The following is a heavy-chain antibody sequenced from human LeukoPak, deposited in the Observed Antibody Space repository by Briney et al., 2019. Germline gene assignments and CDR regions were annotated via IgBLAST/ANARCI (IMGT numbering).Heavy chain of an antibody. CDR1: GGSISSGSYY. D-gene: IGHD4-17*01. CDR2: IYTSGSI. Sequence: SETLSLTCTVSGGSISSGSYYWSWIRQPAGKGLEWIGRIYTSGSINYNPSLKSRVTISVDTSKNQFSLKLSSVTAADTAVYYCARDGWDYGDFRFWGQGTLVTVSS. CDR3: ARDGWDYGDFRF. J-gene: IGHJ4*02. V-gene: IGHV4-61*02.